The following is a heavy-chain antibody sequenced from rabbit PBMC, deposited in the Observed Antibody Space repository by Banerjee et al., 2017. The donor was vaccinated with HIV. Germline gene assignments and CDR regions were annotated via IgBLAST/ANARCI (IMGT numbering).Heavy chain of an antibody. J-gene: IGHJ3*01. Sequence: QLVESGGGLVTLGGSLKLSCKASGIDFSNYGISWVRQAPGKGLVWIAYIYPDYGITDYASWVNGRFTISLDNAQNTLYLQLNSLTAADTATYFCVREGLWGQGTLVTVS. CDR1: GIDFSNYG. V-gene: IGHV1S7*01. CDR3: VREGL. CDR2: IYPDYGIT.